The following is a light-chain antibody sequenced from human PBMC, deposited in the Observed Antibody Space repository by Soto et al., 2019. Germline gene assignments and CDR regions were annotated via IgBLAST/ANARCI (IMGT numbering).Light chain of an antibody. V-gene: IGLV2-11*01. J-gene: IGLJ1*01. CDR2: DVN. CDR1: SSDVGGNNH. CDR3: CSFAGRIFV. Sequence: QPRSVSGSPGQSVTVSCTGTSSDVGGNNHVTWYQQHPGKAPKLLISDVNKRPSGVPDRFSGSKSGNTASLTISGLQTEDEADYYCCSFAGRIFVFGTGTKVTVL.